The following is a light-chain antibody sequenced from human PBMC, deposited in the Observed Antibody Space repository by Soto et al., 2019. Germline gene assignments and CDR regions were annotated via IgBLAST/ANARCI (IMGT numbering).Light chain of an antibody. V-gene: IGKV3-15*01. CDR1: QSVSSSY. CDR3: QQYNNWPPRLT. Sequence: EIVLTQSPGTLSLSPGERATLSCRSIQSVSSSYLAWYQQKPGQAPRLLIYGASTRATDIPARFSGSGSGTEFTLNISGLQSADSAVYYCQQYNNWPPRLTFGGGTKVEIK. CDR2: GAS. J-gene: IGKJ4*01.